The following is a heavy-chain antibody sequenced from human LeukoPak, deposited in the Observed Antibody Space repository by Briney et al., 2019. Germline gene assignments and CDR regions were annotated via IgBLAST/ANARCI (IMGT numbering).Heavy chain of an antibody. D-gene: IGHD7-27*01. J-gene: IGHJ4*02. Sequence: GGSLRLSCTASGFIFSTYSMIWVRQAPGKGLEWVSSISSGSSNIYYADSVKGRFTISRDNAQNSLYLQMNSLRAEDTAVYYCAKGDVSVTREFDFWGQGTLVTVSS. CDR2: ISSGSSNI. CDR1: GFIFSTYS. CDR3: AKGDVSVTREFDF. V-gene: IGHV3-21*01.